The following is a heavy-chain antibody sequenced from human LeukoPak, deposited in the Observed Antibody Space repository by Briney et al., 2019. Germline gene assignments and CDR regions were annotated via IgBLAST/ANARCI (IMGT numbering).Heavy chain of an antibody. V-gene: IGHV4-30-2*01. CDR3: ARARGWFGELPLTFDY. CDR1: GGSISSGGYS. J-gene: IGHJ4*02. CDR2: IYHSGST. Sequence: PSQTLSLTCAVSGGSISSGGYSWSWIRQPPGKGLEWIGYIYHSGSTYYNPSLKSRVTISVDRSKNQFSLKLSSVTAADTAVYYCARARGWFGELPLTFDYWGQGTLVTVSS. D-gene: IGHD3-10*01.